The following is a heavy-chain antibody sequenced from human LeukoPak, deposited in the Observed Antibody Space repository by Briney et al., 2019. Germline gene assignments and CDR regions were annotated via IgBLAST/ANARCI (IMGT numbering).Heavy chain of an antibody. Sequence: GGSLRLSCAASGFTFSSYAMSWVRQAPGKGLEWVSAISGSGGSTYYADSVKGRFTISKDNSKNTLYLQMNSLRAEDTAVYYCAKDPTPDYYDSSGYPWGQGTLVTVSS. J-gene: IGHJ4*02. CDR2: ISGSGGST. CDR1: GFTFSSYA. CDR3: AKDPTPDYYDSSGYP. D-gene: IGHD3-22*01. V-gene: IGHV3-23*01.